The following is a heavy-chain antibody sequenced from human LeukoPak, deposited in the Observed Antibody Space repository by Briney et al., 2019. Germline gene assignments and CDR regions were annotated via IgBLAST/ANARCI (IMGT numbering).Heavy chain of an antibody. V-gene: IGHV3-23*01. CDR1: GFTFSSYA. Sequence: GGSLRLSCAASGFTFSSYAMNWVRQAPGKGLEWVSTNSGSGGSTNYAVSVKGRFTIYRDNSKNTLYLQMNSLRAEDTAVYYCARDFGRGYCSSTSCYGWFDPWGQGTLVTVSS. CDR2: NSGSGGST. J-gene: IGHJ5*02. D-gene: IGHD2-2*01. CDR3: ARDFGRGYCSSTSCYGWFDP.